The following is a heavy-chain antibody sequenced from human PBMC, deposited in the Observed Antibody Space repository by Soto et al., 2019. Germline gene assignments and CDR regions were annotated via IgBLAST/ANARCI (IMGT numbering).Heavy chain of an antibody. V-gene: IGHV4-30-4*01. Sequence: SETLSLTCTVSGGSISSGDYYWSWIRQPPGKGLEWIGYIYYSGSTYYNPSLKSRVTISVDTSKNQFSLKLSSVTAADTAVYYCARVGHDFWSGYPPPVFGMDVWGQGTTVTVSS. D-gene: IGHD3-3*01. CDR1: GGSISSGDYY. J-gene: IGHJ6*02. CDR2: IYYSGST. CDR3: ARVGHDFWSGYPPPVFGMDV.